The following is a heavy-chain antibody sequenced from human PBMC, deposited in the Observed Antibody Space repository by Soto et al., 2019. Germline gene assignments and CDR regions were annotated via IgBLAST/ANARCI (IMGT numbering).Heavy chain of an antibody. V-gene: IGHV3-7*03. CDR2: IKQDGSEK. D-gene: IGHD4-17*01. J-gene: IGHJ4*02. CDR3: ARDDYGDYVDY. CDR1: GFTFSSYW. Sequence: GGSLRLCCAASGFTFSSYWMSWVRQAPGKGLEWVANIKQDGSEKYYVDSVKGRFTISRDNAKNSLYLQMNSLRAEDTAVYYCARDDYGDYVDYWGQGTLVTVSS.